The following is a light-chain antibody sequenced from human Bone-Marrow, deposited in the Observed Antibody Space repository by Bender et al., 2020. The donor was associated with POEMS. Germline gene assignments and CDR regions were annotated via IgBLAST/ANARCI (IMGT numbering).Light chain of an antibody. CDR2: NSD. Sequence: QSVLTQPPSASATPGQRVTISCSRSASDRGTTPINWYQHLPGTAPKLIIYNSDQRPSGIPERFSGSNSGNTATLTITGVEVGDEADYYCQVWDSDSDHVIFGGGTKLTVL. CDR1: ASDRGTTP. CDR3: QVWDSDSDHVI. J-gene: IGLJ2*01. V-gene: IGLV1-44*01.